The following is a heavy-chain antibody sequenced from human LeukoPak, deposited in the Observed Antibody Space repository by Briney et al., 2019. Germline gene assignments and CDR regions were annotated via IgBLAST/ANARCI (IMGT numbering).Heavy chain of an antibody. Sequence: GGSLRLSCAASGFTFSSYAMSWVRQARGKGLEWVSSTNGRGGGTYYADSVKGRFTISRDNSKNTLYLQMNSLRAEDTAVYFCAKVRSETNWNYYYYAMDVWGQGTTVTVSS. CDR2: TNGRGGGT. CDR3: AKVRSETNWNYYYYAMDV. CDR1: GFTFSSYA. J-gene: IGHJ6*02. V-gene: IGHV3-23*01. D-gene: IGHD1-1*01.